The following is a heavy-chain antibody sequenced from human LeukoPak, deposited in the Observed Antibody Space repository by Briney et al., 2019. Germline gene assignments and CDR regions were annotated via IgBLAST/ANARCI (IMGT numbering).Heavy chain of an antibody. CDR3: ARRAWLDD. CDR1: GFTFNTFP. D-gene: IGHD5-24*01. Sequence: GGSLRLSCVASGFTFNTFPMTWVRQAPGKGLEWVANIKEDGREKNYVDSVKGRFTISRDNANNLLFLQMNSLRAEDTAVYFCARRAWLDDWGQGTLVTVSS. J-gene: IGHJ4*02. CDR2: IKEDGREK. V-gene: IGHV3-7*01.